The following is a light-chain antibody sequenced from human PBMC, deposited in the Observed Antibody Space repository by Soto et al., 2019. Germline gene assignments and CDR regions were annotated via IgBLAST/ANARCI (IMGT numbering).Light chain of an antibody. V-gene: IGLV2-14*01. CDR2: DVS. CDR1: SSDVGAYNY. J-gene: IGLJ1*01. CDR3: SSYTSSSTLV. Sequence: QSALTQPASVSGSPGQSITISCTGTSSDVGAYNYVAWYQHNPGKAPKLMIYDVSNRPSGVSSRFSGSKSANTASLSISGLPADDEADYYCSSYTSSSTLVFGTGTKVTVL.